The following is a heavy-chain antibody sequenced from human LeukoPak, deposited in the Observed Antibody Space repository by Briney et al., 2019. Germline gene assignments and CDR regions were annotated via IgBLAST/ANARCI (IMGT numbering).Heavy chain of an antibody. J-gene: IGHJ6*02. CDR3: ARQDTGYDILTGFPYYYGMDV. CDR2: IYPGDSDT. V-gene: IGHV5-51*01. Sequence: GESLKISCKGSGYSFTSYWIGWVRQMPGKGLEWMGIIYPGDSDTRYSPSFQGQATISADKSISTAYLQWSSLKASDTAMYYCARQDTGYDILTGFPYYYGMDVWGQGTTVTVSS. D-gene: IGHD3-9*01. CDR1: GYSFTSYW.